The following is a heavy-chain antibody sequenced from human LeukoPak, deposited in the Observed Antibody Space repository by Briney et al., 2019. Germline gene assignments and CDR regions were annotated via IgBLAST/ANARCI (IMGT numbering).Heavy chain of an antibody. CDR1: GFTFSSYS. D-gene: IGHD6-19*01. J-gene: IGHJ4*02. CDR3: ARVEYSSGWYADY. V-gene: IGHV3-21*01. Sequence: GGSLRLSCAASGFTFSSYSMSWVRQAPGKGLEWVSSISSSSSYIYYADSVKGRFTISRDNAKNSLYLQMNSLRAEDTAVYYCARVEYSSGWYADYWGQGTLVTVSS. CDR2: ISSSSSYI.